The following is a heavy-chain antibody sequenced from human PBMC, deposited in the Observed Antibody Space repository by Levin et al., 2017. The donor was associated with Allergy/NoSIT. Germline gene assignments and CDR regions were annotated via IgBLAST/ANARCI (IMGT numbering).Heavy chain of an antibody. CDR1: SCSISSSSHY. J-gene: IGHJ6*03. V-gene: IGHV4-39*01. CDR2: IYYSGST. Sequence: ESLKISCTVSSCSISSSSHYWGWMRQPPGKGLEWIGSIYYSGSTYYNPSLKSRVTISVDTSKNQFSLKLSSVTAADTAVYYCARRNHYDYYMDGWGKGTTVTVSS. CDR3: ARRNHYDYYMDG.